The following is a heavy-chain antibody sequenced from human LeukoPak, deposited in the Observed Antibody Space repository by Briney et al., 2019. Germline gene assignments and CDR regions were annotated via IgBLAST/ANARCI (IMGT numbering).Heavy chain of an antibody. J-gene: IGHJ4*02. CDR3: ARVVLRFPQSYYFDY. Sequence: PSETLSLTCTVSGGSISSYYWSWIRQPAGKGLEWIGRIYTSGSTNYNPSLKSRVTMSVDTSKNQFSLKLSSVTAADTAVYYCARVVLRFPQSYYFDYWGQGTLVTVSS. D-gene: IGHD3-3*01. CDR2: IYTSGST. V-gene: IGHV4-4*07. CDR1: GGSISSYY.